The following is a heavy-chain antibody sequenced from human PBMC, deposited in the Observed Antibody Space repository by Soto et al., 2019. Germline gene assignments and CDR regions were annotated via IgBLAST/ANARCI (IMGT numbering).Heavy chain of an antibody. V-gene: IGHV3-48*01. Sequence: GGSLRLSCAASGFTFSSYSMNWVRQAPGKGLEWVSYISSSSSTIYYADSVKGRFTISRDNAKNSLYLQMNSLRAEDTAVYYCARVGRGYSYAYAIDYWGQGTLVTVSS. CDR2: ISSSSSTI. CDR3: ARVGRGYSYAYAIDY. J-gene: IGHJ4*02. CDR1: GFTFSSYS. D-gene: IGHD5-18*01.